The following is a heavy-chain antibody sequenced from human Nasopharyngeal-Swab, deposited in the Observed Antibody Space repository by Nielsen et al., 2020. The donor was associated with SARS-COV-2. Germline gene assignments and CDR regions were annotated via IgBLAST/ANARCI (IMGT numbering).Heavy chain of an antibody. Sequence: SETLSLTCAVYGGSFSGSYWGWIRQPPGKGPEWMAENNHSGSTNYNPSLKSRVTLSVDTSKNQFSLKLTSVTAADTAVYYCVTINTPSPPNYYYYMDVWGKGTTVTVSS. J-gene: IGHJ6*03. V-gene: IGHV4-34*01. CDR3: VTINTPSPPNYYYYMDV. D-gene: IGHD6-6*01. CDR2: NNHSGST. CDR1: GGSFSGSY.